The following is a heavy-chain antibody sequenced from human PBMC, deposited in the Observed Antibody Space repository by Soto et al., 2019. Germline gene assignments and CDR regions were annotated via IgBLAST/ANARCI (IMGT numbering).Heavy chain of an antibody. CDR1: GFTVSSNY. Sequence: GGSLRLSCAASGFTVSSNYMSWVRQAPGKGLEWVSVIYSGGSTYYADSVKGRFTISRDNSKNTLYLQMNSLRAEDTAVYYCAREDSSGYYLDYWGQGTLVTVSS. CDR3: AREDSSGYYLDY. V-gene: IGHV3-53*01. J-gene: IGHJ4*02. D-gene: IGHD3-22*01. CDR2: IYSGGST.